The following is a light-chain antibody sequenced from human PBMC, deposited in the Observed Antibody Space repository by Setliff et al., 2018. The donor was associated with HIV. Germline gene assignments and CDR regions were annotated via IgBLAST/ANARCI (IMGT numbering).Light chain of an antibody. CDR3: SSYTFSSTPYV. CDR1: SGDVGGSNY. Sequence: QSVLTQPASVSGSPGQSITISCTGTSGDVGGSNYVSWYQQHPGKAPKLMIYEVSNRPSWVSNRFSGSKSGNTASLTISGLQAEDEADYYCSSYTFSSTPYVFGTGTKVTVL. CDR2: EVS. V-gene: IGLV2-14*01. J-gene: IGLJ1*01.